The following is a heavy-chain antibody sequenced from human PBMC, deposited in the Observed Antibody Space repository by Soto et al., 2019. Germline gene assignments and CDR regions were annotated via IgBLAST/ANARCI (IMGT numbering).Heavy chain of an antibody. Sequence: GGSLRLSCAASGFTFSSYGMHWVRQAPGKGLEWVAVISYDGSNKYYADSVKGRFTISRDNSKNTLYLQMNSLRAEDTAVYYCAKDLFEYSSSGDAFDIWGQGTMVTVSS. V-gene: IGHV3-30*18. CDR2: ISYDGSNK. D-gene: IGHD6-6*01. J-gene: IGHJ3*02. CDR1: GFTFSSYG. CDR3: AKDLFEYSSSGDAFDI.